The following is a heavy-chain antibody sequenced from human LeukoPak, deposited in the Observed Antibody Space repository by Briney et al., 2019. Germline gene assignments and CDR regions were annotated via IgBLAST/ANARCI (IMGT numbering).Heavy chain of an antibody. J-gene: IGHJ4*02. CDR1: GGYISSSSYY. CDR2: IYYSGST. CDR3: ARQGFGSSYFDY. V-gene: IGHV4-39*07. D-gene: IGHD3-16*01. Sequence: NPSETLSLTCTVSGGYISSSSYYWGWIRQPPGKGLEWIGGIYYSGSTYYNPSLKSRVTISLDTSKNQFSLKLSSVTAADTAVYYCARQGFGSSYFDYWGQGTLVTVSS.